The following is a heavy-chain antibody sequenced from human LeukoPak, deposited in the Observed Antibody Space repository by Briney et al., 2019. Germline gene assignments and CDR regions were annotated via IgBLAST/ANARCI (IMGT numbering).Heavy chain of an antibody. V-gene: IGHV4-61*02. Sequence: SQTLSLTCTVSGGSISSGSYYWSWIRQPAGKGLEWIGRIYTSGSTNYNPSLKGRVTISVDTSKNQFSLKLSSVTAADTAVYYCARASYYGDYWGQGTLVTVSS. CDR3: ARASYYGDY. D-gene: IGHD4-17*01. CDR2: IYTSGST. CDR1: GGSISSGSYY. J-gene: IGHJ4*02.